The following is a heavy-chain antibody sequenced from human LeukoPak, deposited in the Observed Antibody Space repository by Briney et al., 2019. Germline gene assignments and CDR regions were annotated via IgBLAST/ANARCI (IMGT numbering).Heavy chain of an antibody. V-gene: IGHV3-21*01. J-gene: IGHJ4*02. CDR2: ISSSSSYI. CDR3: ARDILAGPLDY. D-gene: IGHD6-13*01. Sequence: GGSLRLSCAASGFTFSSYSMNWVRQAPGKGLEWVSSISSSSSYIYYADSVKGRFTISRDNAKNSLYLQMNSLRAEDTTVYYCARDILAGPLDYWGQGTLVTVSS. CDR1: GFTFSSYS.